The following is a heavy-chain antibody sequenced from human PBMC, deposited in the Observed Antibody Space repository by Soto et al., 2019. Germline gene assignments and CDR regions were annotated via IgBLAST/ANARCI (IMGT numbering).Heavy chain of an antibody. D-gene: IGHD6-6*01. J-gene: IGHJ6*03. CDR1: GYTFTSYG. CDR3: ARGELVYSSSSYYHYIDV. Sequence: ASVKVSCKASGYTFTSYGISWVRQAPGQRLEWMGWINAGNGNTKYSQKFQGRVTITRDTSASTSYMELSSVTAADTAMYYCARGELVYSSSSYYHYIDVWGKGTTVTVSS. CDR2: INAGNGNT. V-gene: IGHV1-3*01.